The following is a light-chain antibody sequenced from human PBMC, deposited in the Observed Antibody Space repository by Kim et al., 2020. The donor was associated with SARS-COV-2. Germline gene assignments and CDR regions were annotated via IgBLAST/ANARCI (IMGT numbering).Light chain of an antibody. CDR3: QQFNTYPLT. Sequence: AVQLTQSPSSLSASVGDRVTITCRASQGISSALAWYQQKPGEPPKLLIYDASSLKSGVPSRFSGSGSGTDFTLTISSLQPEDFATYYCQQFNTYPLTFGPGTKVDIK. CDR1: QGISSA. V-gene: IGKV1-13*02. J-gene: IGKJ3*01. CDR2: DAS.